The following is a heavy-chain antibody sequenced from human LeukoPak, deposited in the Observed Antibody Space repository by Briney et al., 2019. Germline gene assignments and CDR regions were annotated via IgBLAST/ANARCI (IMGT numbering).Heavy chain of an antibody. D-gene: IGHD6-19*01. J-gene: IGHJ3*02. CDR3: AREKSSGWYGGSAFDI. V-gene: IGHV1-18*01. CDR2: VTSYNGDT. Sequence: ASVRVSCKASGYTFNNYGISWVRQAPGQGLEWMGWVTSYNGDTNYAQKFQGRVTMSTDTSTSTAYMELRSLRSDDPAVYYCAREKSSGWYGGSAFDIWGQGTMVTVSS. CDR1: GYTFNNYG.